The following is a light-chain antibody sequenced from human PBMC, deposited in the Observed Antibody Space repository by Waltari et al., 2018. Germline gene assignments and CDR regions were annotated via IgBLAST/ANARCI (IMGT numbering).Light chain of an antibody. CDR2: SAS. J-gene: IGKJ1*01. CDR1: QSIGSF. CDR3: QQSYTTPRT. Sequence: DIQMTLSPSSLSASVGDRVIITCRASQSIGSFLYWYQQKPGKAPRLLIYSASNLQSGVPSRFSGSGSGTDFTLTISSLQPEDFATYSCQQSYTTPRTFGQGTKMEIK. V-gene: IGKV1-39*01.